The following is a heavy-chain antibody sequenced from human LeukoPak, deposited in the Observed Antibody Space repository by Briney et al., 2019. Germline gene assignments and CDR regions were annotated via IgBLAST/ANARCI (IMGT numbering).Heavy chain of an antibody. D-gene: IGHD2-15*01. Sequence: GGSLRLSCAASGFTFSIYDMHWVRQVPGKGLEWVSGIDTAGGTYYPDSVKGRFTMSRENAKNSLHLQINSLRAGDTAVYYCARDGCSGGSCYHTTLNWFDPWGQGTLVTVSS. V-gene: IGHV3-13*01. CDR1: GFTFSIYD. CDR2: IDTAGGT. J-gene: IGHJ5*02. CDR3: ARDGCSGGSCYHTTLNWFDP.